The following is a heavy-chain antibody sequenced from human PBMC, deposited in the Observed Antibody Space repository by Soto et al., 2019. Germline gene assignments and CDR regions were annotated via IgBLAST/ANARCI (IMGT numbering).Heavy chain of an antibody. Sequence: QTGGSLRLSCAASGFPFSSYGMHWVRQAPGKGLEWVAIIWYDGSNKYYAESVKGRFTISREDSKNTLYLQMNSLRAEDTAVYYCARSYSGYDSVGYWGQGTLVTVSS. CDR1: GFPFSSYG. V-gene: IGHV3-33*01. J-gene: IGHJ4*02. CDR3: ARSYSGYDSVGY. CDR2: IWYDGSNK. D-gene: IGHD5-12*01.